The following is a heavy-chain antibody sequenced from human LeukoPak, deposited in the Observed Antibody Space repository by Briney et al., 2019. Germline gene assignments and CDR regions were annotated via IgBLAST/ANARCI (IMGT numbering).Heavy chain of an antibody. Sequence: SVKVSCKASGGTFSSYAISWVRQAPGQGLEWMGGIIPIFGTANYAQKFQGRVTITADESTSTAYMELSSLRSEDTAVYYCASKRNIVRGVISWFDPWGQGTLVTVSS. V-gene: IGHV1-69*13. J-gene: IGHJ5*02. CDR3: ASKRNIVRGVISWFDP. D-gene: IGHD3-10*01. CDR2: IIPIFGTA. CDR1: GGTFSSYA.